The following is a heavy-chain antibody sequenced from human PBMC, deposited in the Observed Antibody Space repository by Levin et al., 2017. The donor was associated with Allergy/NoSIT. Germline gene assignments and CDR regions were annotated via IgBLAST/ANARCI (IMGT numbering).Heavy chain of an antibody. Sequence: GALKISCVVSGFTFSSYAMSWIRQTPDKGLEWISIISGNSRTIYYADSVRGRFTISRDNSKNTLYLQMNSLSAQDTALYYCVSYRDGPYIHIAYWGQGTLVTVSS. CDR2: ISGNSRTI. J-gene: IGHJ4*02. CDR1: GFTFSSYA. CDR3: VSYRDGPYIHIAY. V-gene: IGHV3-23*01. D-gene: IGHD3-16*02.